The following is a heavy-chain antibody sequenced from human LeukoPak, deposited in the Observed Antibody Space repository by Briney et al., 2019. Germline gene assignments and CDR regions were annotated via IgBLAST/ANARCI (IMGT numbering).Heavy chain of an antibody. CDR1: GFTFSSYS. J-gene: IGHJ4*02. Sequence: GGSLRLSCAASGFTFSSYSMNWVRQAPGKGLEWVSYISSSGSTIYYADSVKGRFTISRDNAKNSLYLQMNSLRAEDTAVCYCARALWFGETFPAYWGQGTLVTVSS. D-gene: IGHD3-10*01. CDR2: ISSSGSTI. V-gene: IGHV3-48*01. CDR3: ARALWFGETFPAY.